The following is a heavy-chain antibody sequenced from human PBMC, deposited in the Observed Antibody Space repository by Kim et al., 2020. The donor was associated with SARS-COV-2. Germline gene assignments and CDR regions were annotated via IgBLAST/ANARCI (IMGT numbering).Heavy chain of an antibody. CDR2: INHSGST. Sequence: SETLSLTCAVYGGSFSGYYWSWIRQPPGKGLEWIGEINHSGSTNYNPSLKSRVTISVDTSKNQFSLKLSSVTAADTAVYYCARVRGVRGVIRYYYGMDVWGQGTTVTVSS. V-gene: IGHV4-34*01. CDR1: GGSFSGYY. J-gene: IGHJ6*02. D-gene: IGHD3-10*01. CDR3: ARVRGVRGVIRYYYGMDV.